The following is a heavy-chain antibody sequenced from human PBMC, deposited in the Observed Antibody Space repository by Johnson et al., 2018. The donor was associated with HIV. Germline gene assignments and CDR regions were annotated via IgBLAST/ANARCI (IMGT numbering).Heavy chain of an antibody. CDR2: IYSGGST. V-gene: IGHV3-53*01. CDR3: AREWLYGFDI. CDR1: GFTVSSTH. D-gene: IGHD5-24*01. Sequence: VQLVESGGGLIQPGGSLRLSCAASGFTVSSTHMRWVRQAPGKGLEWVSVIYSGGSTYYADSVKGRFTISRDNSKNTLYLQMNRLRAEDTAVYYCAREWLYGFDIWGQGTMVTVSS. J-gene: IGHJ3*02.